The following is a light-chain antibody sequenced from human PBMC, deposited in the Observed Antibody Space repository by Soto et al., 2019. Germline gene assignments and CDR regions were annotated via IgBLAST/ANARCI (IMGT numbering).Light chain of an antibody. V-gene: IGKV3-20*01. CDR3: QQYGRAPQGT. J-gene: IGKJ1*01. CDR2: DAS. Sequence: IVLTQSPGVLSLSPGEKATLSCSSSQSVSTNLTWYQQKPGQAPRLLVYDASSRATGIPDRFSGSGSGTDFTLTISRLEPEDFAVYYCQQYGRAPQGTFGQGSKVDIK. CDR1: QSVSTN.